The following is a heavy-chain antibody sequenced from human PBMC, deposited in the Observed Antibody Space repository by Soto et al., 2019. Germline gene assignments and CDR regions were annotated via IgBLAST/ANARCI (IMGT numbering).Heavy chain of an antibody. D-gene: IGHD5-18*01. V-gene: IGHV4-59*01. J-gene: IGHJ6*03. CDR1: GGSISSYY. CDR2: IYYSGST. Sequence: LSLTCTVSGGSISSYYWSWIRQPPGKGLEWIGYIYYSGSTNYNPSLRSRVTISVDTSKNQFSLKLSSVTAADTAVYYCARGVSYSYGPRPYYYYYMDVWGKGTTVNVSS. CDR3: ARGVSYSYGPRPYYYYYMDV.